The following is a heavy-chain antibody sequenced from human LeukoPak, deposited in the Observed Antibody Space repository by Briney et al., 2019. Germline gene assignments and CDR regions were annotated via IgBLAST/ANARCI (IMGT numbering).Heavy chain of an antibody. Sequence: GGSLRLSCAASGFTVRDNYLNWVRQTPGGGLECVSVLYSGGAAYYADSVKGRFTISRDTSKNTLSLQMNSLRVEDTALYYCERGTFSPQGSYYGHWGQGTRVTVSS. D-gene: IGHD3-10*01. V-gene: IGHV3-53*01. CDR1: GFTVRDNY. CDR3: ERGTFSPQGSYYGH. J-gene: IGHJ4*02. CDR2: LYSGGAA.